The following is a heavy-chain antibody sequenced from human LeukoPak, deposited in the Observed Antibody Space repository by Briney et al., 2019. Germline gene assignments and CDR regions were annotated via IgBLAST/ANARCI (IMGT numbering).Heavy chain of an antibody. V-gene: IGHV4-39*01. CDR3: GRPNPDSSGYYGSFDP. CDR2: IYHSETT. J-gene: IGHJ5*02. CDR1: GGSISSSSDY. Sequence: SETLSLTCSVSGGSISSSSDYWGWVRQPPGKGLEWIGSIYHSETTYYDPSLKSRVIISVDTSKNQFSLKLNSVTAADTAVYYCGRPNPDSSGYYGSFDPWGQGILVTVSS. D-gene: IGHD3-22*01.